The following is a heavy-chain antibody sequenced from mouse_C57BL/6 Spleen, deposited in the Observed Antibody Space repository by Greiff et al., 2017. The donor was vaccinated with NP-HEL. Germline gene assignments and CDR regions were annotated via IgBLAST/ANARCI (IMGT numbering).Heavy chain of an antibody. V-gene: IGHV1-15*01. CDR1: GYTFTDYE. Sequence: VKLVESGAELVRPGASVTLSCKASGYTFTDYEMHWVKQTPVHGLEWIGAIDPETGGTAYNQKFKGKAILTADKSSSTAYMELRSLTSEDSAVYYCTRWGGKGYFDVWGTGTTVTVSS. J-gene: IGHJ1*03. CDR2: IDPETGGT. CDR3: TRWGGKGYFDV. D-gene: IGHD2-1*01.